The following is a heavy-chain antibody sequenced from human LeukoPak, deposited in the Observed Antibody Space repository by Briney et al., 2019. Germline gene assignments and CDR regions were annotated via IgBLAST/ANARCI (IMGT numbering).Heavy chain of an antibody. Sequence: GESLKISCKGSGYSFTGYWIGWVRQMPGKGLEWMGIIYPGDSDTRYSPSFQGQVTISADKSISTAYLQWSSLKASDTAMYYCARPSPTVTTGAGAFDIWGQGTMVTVSS. D-gene: IGHD4-17*01. V-gene: IGHV5-51*01. J-gene: IGHJ3*02. CDR1: GYSFTGYW. CDR3: ARPSPTVTTGAGAFDI. CDR2: IYPGDSDT.